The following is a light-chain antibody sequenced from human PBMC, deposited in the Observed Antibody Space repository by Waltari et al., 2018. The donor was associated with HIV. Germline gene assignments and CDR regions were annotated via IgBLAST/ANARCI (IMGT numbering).Light chain of an antibody. CDR2: EVN. CDR1: SRDLGTYTY. CDR3: SSYAGNNNYV. Sequence: QPALTQPPSASGSPGQSVTIPCTGTSRDLGTYTYVSWYQQHPGRAPNLLIYEVNRRPSGVPDRFSGSKSANTASLTVSGLQVADEADYYCSSYAGNNNYVFGTGTRVTVL. V-gene: IGLV2-8*01. J-gene: IGLJ1*01.